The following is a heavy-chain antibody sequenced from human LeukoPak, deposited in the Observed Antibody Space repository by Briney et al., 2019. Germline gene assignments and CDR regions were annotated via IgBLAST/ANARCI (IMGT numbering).Heavy chain of an antibody. J-gene: IGHJ4*02. CDR2: ISGSGGST. V-gene: IGHV3-23*01. CDR1: GFTFSSYA. CDR3: AKGRYDILTGFLRF. D-gene: IGHD3-9*01. Sequence: GGSLRLSCAASGFTFSSYAMSWVRQATGKGLEWVSAISGSGGSTYYADSVKGRFTISRDNSKNTLYLQVNSLRAEDTAVYYCAKGRYDILTGFLRFRGQGTLVTVSS.